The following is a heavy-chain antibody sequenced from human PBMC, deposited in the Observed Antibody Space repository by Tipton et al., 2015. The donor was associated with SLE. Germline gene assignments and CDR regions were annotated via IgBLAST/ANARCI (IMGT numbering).Heavy chain of an antibody. CDR2: IFYSGTT. J-gene: IGHJ2*01. CDR3: ARGYCTGGGCQLMYFDL. Sequence: LRLSCTVSGASISSYYWSWIRQPPGKGLEWIGYIFYSGTTNYNPSLKSRVTISVDTSKNQFSLKLSSMTAADTAVYYCARGYCTGGGCQLMYFDLWGRGTLVTVSS. D-gene: IGHD2-8*02. V-gene: IGHV4-59*01. CDR1: GASISSYY.